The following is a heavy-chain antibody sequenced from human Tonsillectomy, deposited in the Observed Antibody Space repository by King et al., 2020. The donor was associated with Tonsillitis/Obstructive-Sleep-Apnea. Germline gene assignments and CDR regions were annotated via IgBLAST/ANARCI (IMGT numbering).Heavy chain of an antibody. CDR1: GFSLTTYGMC. CDR3: ARISSSYYEISGYYWDTYDL. Sequence: VTLKESGPALVKPTQTLTLTCSFSGFSLTTYGMCVSWIRQPPGKALEWLALIDWDDDKFYSTSLKSRLTISKDDSKNQVVLTMTNMDPLDTATYFCARISSSYYEISGYYWDTYDLWGQGTVVTVSS. V-gene: IGHV2-70*01. CDR2: IDWDDDK. D-gene: IGHD3-22*01. J-gene: IGHJ3*01.